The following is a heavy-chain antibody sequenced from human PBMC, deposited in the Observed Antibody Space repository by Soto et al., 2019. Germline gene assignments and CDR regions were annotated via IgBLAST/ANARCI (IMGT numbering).Heavy chain of an antibody. D-gene: IGHD3-10*01. V-gene: IGHV3-11*01. CDR3: ASDPYYYASGF. Sequence: QVQLVESGGGLVEPGGSLRLSCAASGFRFSDHYMTWIRQAPGKGLEGVSKISGDGTTIYYADSVKGRFTVSRDNAKNSVYLQMNSLRAEDTAVYYCASDPYYYASGFWGQGTLVTVSS. J-gene: IGHJ4*02. CDR2: ISGDGTTI. CDR1: GFRFSDHY.